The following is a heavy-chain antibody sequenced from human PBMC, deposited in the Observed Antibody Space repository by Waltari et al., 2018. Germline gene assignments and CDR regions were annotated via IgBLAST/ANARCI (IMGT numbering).Heavy chain of an antibody. D-gene: IGHD3-10*01. V-gene: IGHV4-39*07. CDR3: ARDPTKGVYNWFDP. CDR1: GDSLMYNLYY. Sequence: QPQLQESGPRLVKPSETLSLTCSVSGDSLMYNLYYWGWIRQPPGKGLEWIGSTYYDGPTHDNSSLKVRATMSGDPTKNQFSLEISSTTAADTAVYYCARDPTKGVYNWFDPWGQGILVIVSS. J-gene: IGHJ5*02. CDR2: TYYDGPT.